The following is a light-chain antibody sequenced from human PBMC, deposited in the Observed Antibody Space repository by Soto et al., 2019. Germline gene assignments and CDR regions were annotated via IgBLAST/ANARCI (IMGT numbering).Light chain of an antibody. CDR3: SSYSGSNNPYV. Sequence: QSALTQPPSASGSPGQSVTISCTGTSSDVGGYDDVFWYQQHPGKAPKLMIYEVSKRPSGVPDRISGSKSGSTASLTVSGLPAEDEADSYCSSYSGSNNPYVFGTGTKLTVL. CDR1: SSDVGGYDD. J-gene: IGLJ1*01. V-gene: IGLV2-8*01. CDR2: EVS.